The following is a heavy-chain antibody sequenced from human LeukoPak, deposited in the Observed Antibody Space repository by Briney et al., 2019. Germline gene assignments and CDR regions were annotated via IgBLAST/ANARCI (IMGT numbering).Heavy chain of an antibody. CDR2: ISAYNGNT. CDR1: GYTFTSYG. Sequence: ASVKVSCKASGYTFTSYGISWVRQAPGQGHEWKGWISAYNGNTNYAQKLQGRVTMTTDTSTSTAYMGLRSLRSDDTAVYYCARGVLDYDILTGGTSWFDPWGQGTLVTVSS. V-gene: IGHV1-18*01. CDR3: ARGVLDYDILTGGTSWFDP. D-gene: IGHD3-9*01. J-gene: IGHJ5*02.